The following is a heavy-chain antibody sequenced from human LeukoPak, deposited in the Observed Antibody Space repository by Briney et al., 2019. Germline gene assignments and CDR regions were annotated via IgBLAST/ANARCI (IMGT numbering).Heavy chain of an antibody. J-gene: IGHJ4*02. CDR3: AKFPDRVTTVTNERLNY. CDR1: GGSISTSNYY. D-gene: IGHD4-17*01. Sequence: SETLSLTCTVSGGSISTSNYYWGWIRQPPGKGLEWIGNIFYSGSTYYSPSLRSRVTISLDTSRNQFSLKLNSVTAADTAVYYCAKFPDRVTTVTNERLNYWGQGTLVTVSS. V-gene: IGHV4-39*07. CDR2: IFYSGST.